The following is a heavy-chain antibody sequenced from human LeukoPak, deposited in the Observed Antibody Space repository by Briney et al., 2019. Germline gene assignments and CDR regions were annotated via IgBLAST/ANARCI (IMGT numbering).Heavy chain of an antibody. D-gene: IGHD6-13*01. CDR1: GFNLSSYG. CDR2: IWYDGSNK. V-gene: IGHV3-33*08. J-gene: IGHJ4*02. Sequence: GGSLRLSCAASGFNLSSYGMHWVRQAPGKGLEWVAVIWYDGSNKYYADSVKGRFTISRDNSKNTLYLQMNSLRAEDTAVYYCARALIAAAGTGYWGQGTLVTVSS. CDR3: ARALIAAAGTGY.